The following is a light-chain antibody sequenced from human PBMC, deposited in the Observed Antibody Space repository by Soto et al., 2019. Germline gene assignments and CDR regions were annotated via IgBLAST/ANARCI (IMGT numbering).Light chain of an antibody. J-gene: IGLJ2*01. CDR1: SSDVGGYNY. Sequence: QSALTQPPSASGSPGQSVTISCTGTSSDVGGYNYVSWYQQHPGKAPQLMISEVSKRPSGVPDRFSGSKSGNTASLTVSGLQAEDEADYYCSSFAGNNNLVFGGGTKLTFL. CDR2: EVS. V-gene: IGLV2-8*01. CDR3: SSFAGNNNLV.